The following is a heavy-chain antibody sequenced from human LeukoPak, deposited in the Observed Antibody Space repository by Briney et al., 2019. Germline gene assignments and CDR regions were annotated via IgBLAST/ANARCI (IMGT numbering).Heavy chain of an antibody. CDR2: INPSGGST. Sequence: ASVKVSCKASGDTFTSYYMHWVRQAPGQGLEWMGIINPSGGSTSYAQKFQGRVTMTRDTSTSTVYMELSSLRSEDTAVYYCARKGIAVAWFQHWGQGTLVTVSS. CDR1: GDTFTSYY. CDR3: ARKGIAVAWFQH. J-gene: IGHJ1*01. V-gene: IGHV1-46*01. D-gene: IGHD6-19*01.